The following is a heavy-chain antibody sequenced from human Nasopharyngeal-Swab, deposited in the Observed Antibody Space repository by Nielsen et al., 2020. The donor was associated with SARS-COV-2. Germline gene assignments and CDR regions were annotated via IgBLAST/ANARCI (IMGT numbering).Heavy chain of an antibody. Sequence: GGSLRLSCTASGYSFSSYGMHWVRQAPGKGLEWVAVIYHDGRGNVYADSVKGRFTISRDNSTLYLQMDSLRAEDTAVYYCARWNNRGAGGTYEMDVWGQGTTVTVSS. CDR1: GYSFSSYG. CDR3: ARWNNRGAGGTYEMDV. J-gene: IGHJ6*02. CDR2: IYHDGRGN. D-gene: IGHD2/OR15-2a*01. V-gene: IGHV3-30*03.